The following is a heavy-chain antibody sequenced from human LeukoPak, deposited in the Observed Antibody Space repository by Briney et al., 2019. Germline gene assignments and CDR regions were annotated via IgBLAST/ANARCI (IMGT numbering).Heavy chain of an antibody. V-gene: IGHV4-59*08. CDR3: ARQLALRDSSGYYPTQPFDY. CDR1: GRSISPYY. Sequence: SETLSLTCSVSGRSISPYYWSWFRQAPGRGLEWVGYIFSSGAASYKPSLKSRVTLSVDTSKNQFSLKLSSVTAADTAVYYCARQLALRDSSGYYPTQPFDYWGQGTLVTVSS. CDR2: IFSSGAA. D-gene: IGHD3-22*01. J-gene: IGHJ4*02.